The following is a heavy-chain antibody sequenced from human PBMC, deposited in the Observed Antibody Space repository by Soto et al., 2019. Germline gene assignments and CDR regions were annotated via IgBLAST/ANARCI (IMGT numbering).Heavy chain of an antibody. CDR1: GFTFSSYW. V-gene: IGHV3-7*05. Sequence: LSLTCAASGFTFSSYWMSWVRQAPGKGLEWVANIKQDGSEKYYVDSVKGRFTISRDNAKNSLYLQMNSLRAEDTAVYYCARLYYDILTGVPDYWGQGTLVTVSS. J-gene: IGHJ4*02. D-gene: IGHD3-9*01. CDR3: ARLYYDILTGVPDY. CDR2: IKQDGSEK.